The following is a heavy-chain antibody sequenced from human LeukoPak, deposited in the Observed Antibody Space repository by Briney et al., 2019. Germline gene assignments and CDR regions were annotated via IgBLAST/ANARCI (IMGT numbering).Heavy chain of an antibody. J-gene: IGHJ4*02. Sequence: ASVKVSCKASGYTFTSYDINWVRQATGQGLEWMGWMNPNSGNTGYAQKFQGRVTMTRNTSTSTAYMELSSLRSEDTAVYYCARGGSGSYYNGDDYWGQGTLVTVSS. CDR2: MNPNSGNT. V-gene: IGHV1-8*01. CDR3: ARGGSGSYYNGDDY. D-gene: IGHD3-10*01. CDR1: GYTFTSYD.